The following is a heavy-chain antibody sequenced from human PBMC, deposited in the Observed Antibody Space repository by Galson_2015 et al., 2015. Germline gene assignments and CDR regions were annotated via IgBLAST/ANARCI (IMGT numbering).Heavy chain of an antibody. D-gene: IGHD3-22*01. CDR1: GFTFSSYA. CDR3: ARDGVSRDYYSYFDY. Sequence: SLRLSCAASGFTFSSYAMHWVRQAPGEGLEWVADVSSDGSNKYYADSVKGRFTISRDNSKNTLYLQMNSLRAEDTAVYFCARDGVSRDYYSYFDYWVQGTLVTVSS. J-gene: IGHJ4*02. V-gene: IGHV3-30*14. CDR2: VSSDGSNK.